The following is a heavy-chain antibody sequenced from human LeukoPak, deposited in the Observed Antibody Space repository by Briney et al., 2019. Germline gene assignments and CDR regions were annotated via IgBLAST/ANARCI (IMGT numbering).Heavy chain of an antibody. CDR1: GGTFSSYA. J-gene: IGHJ4*02. Sequence: SVKVSCKASGGTFSSYAISWVRQAPGQGLEWMGRIIPILGIANYAQKFQGRVTITADKSTSTAYMELSSLRSEDTAVYYCARGSCSGGSCYFDCWGQGTLVTVSS. CDR2: IIPILGIA. D-gene: IGHD2-15*01. V-gene: IGHV1-69*04. CDR3: ARGSCSGGSCYFDC.